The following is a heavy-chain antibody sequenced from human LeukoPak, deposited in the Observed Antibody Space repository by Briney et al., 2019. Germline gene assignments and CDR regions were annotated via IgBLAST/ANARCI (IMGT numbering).Heavy chain of an antibody. CDR1: GFTFSSYA. CDR2: IHGSDGRT. J-gene: IGHJ4*02. V-gene: IGHV3-23*01. CDR3: VRDVGLVGAGD. D-gene: IGHD1-26*01. Sequence: QTGGSLRLSCAASGFTFSSYAMSWVRQAPGKGLEWVSAIHGSDGRTWYADSVKGRCTISRDNAKNSLYVQMNSLRAEDTALYYCVRDVGLVGAGDWGQGTLVTVSS.